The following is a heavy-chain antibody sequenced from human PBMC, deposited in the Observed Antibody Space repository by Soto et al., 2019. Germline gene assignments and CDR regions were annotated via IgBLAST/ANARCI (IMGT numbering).Heavy chain of an antibody. D-gene: IGHD5-12*01. J-gene: IGHJ4*02. Sequence: QVQLVQSGAEVKKPGSSVKVSCKASGGTFSSYAISWVRQAPGQGLEWMGGIIPIFGTANYAQKFQGRVPNTADETTRTTSMQMRILRSEDRAVYYCARGRRGYDYAAPGDYWGQGTLVTVSS. CDR3: ARGRRGYDYAAPGDY. V-gene: IGHV1-69*12. CDR1: GGTFSSYA. CDR2: IIPIFGTA.